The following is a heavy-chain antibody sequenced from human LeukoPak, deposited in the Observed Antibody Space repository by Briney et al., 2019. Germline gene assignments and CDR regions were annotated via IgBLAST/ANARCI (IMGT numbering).Heavy chain of an antibody. D-gene: IGHD5-18*01. V-gene: IGHV3-53*01. Sequence: QPGGSLRLSCAASGFSVSTNYMSWVRQAPGKGLEWVSVIFSGGSTYYADSVKGRFTISRDNSKNTLYLQMNSLRAEDTAVYYCARVFRGYSYGQALYYYYYMDVWGKGTTVTISS. CDR2: IFSGGST. CDR1: GFSVSTNY. CDR3: ARVFRGYSYGQALYYYYYMDV. J-gene: IGHJ6*03.